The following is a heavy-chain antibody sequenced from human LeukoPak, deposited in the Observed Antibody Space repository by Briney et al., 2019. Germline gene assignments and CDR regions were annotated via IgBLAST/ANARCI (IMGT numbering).Heavy chain of an antibody. CDR1: GDSVSSNSAT. CDR2: TYYRSKWYN. J-gene: IGHJ4*02. V-gene: IGHV6-1*01. CDR3: ASRSIAPSGAAYYFDY. Sequence: SQTLSLTCAISGDSVSSNSATWNRIRQSPSRGLEWLGRTYYRSKWYNDYAVSVKSRITINTDTSKNQFSLQLNSVTPEDKAVYYCASRSIAPSGAAYYFDYWGQGTLVTVSS. D-gene: IGHD2-15*01.